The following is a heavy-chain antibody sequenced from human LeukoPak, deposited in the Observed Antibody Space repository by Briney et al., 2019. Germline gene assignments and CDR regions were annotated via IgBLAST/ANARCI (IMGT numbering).Heavy chain of an antibody. D-gene: IGHD2-2*01. Sequence: SETLSLTCSVSGGXITGDYCSWIRRPPGKGLEWSGRIYYSGSTNYNPSLKSRVTISVDTSKKQFSLKLSSVTAADTAVYYCARHQLLRTRHYGMDVWGQGTTVTVSS. CDR2: IYYSGST. V-gene: IGHV4-59*01. CDR1: GGXITGDY. CDR3: ARHQLLRTRHYGMDV. J-gene: IGHJ6*02.